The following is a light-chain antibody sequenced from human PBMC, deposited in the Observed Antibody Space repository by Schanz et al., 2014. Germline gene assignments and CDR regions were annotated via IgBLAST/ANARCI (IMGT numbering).Light chain of an antibody. CDR3: QHYDNWPPYS. CDR1: QSVSSSY. V-gene: IGKV3-20*01. J-gene: IGKJ2*01. CDR2: SAS. Sequence: EIVLTQSPGTLSLSPGERATLSCRASQSVSSSYLAWYQQKPGQAPRLLIYSASTRATGVPARFSGSGSGTDFTLTISRLQSDDFAVYFCQHYDNWPPYSFGQGTKLEI.